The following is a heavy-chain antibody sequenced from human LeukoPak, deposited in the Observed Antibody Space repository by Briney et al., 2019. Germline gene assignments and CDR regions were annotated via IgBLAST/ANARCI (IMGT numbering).Heavy chain of an antibody. CDR3: ARMYYDFWSGYYGWFDP. Sequence: PSETLSLTCTVSGGSISSYYWSWIRQPPGNGLEWIGYIYYSGSTNYNPSLKSRVTISVDTSKNQFSLKLSSVTAADTAVYYCARMYYDFWSGYYGWFDPWGQGTLVTVSS. CDR2: IYYSGST. V-gene: IGHV4-59*01. CDR1: GGSISSYY. J-gene: IGHJ5*02. D-gene: IGHD3-3*01.